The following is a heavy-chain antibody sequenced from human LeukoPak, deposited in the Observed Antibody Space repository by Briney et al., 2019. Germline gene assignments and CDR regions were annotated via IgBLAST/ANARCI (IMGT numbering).Heavy chain of an antibody. CDR1: GGSISSSSYY. V-gene: IGHV4-39*07. CDR3: ARVKRPYLLSIAAAGTVNWFDP. J-gene: IGHJ5*02. CDR2: IYYSGST. D-gene: IGHD6-13*01. Sequence: SETLSLTCTVSGGSISSSSYYWGWIRQPPGKGLEWIGSIYYSGSTYYNPSLKSRVTISVDTSKNQFSLKLSSVTAADTAVYYCARVKRPYLLSIAAAGTVNWFDPWGQGTLVTVSS.